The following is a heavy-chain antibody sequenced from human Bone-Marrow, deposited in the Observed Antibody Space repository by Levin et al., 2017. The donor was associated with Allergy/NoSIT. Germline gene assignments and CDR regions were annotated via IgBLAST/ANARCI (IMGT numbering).Heavy chain of an antibody. D-gene: IGHD1-26*01. CDR3: ARGSDSGSYSTPPAFDY. V-gene: IGHV1-3*01. Sequence: ASVKVSCKASGYTFTSYAMHWVRQAPGQRLEWMGWINAGNGNTKYSQKFQGRVTITRDTSASTAYMELSSLRSEDTAVYYCARGSDSGSYSTPPAFDYWGQGTLVTVSS. CDR2: INAGNGNT. J-gene: IGHJ4*02. CDR1: GYTFTSYA.